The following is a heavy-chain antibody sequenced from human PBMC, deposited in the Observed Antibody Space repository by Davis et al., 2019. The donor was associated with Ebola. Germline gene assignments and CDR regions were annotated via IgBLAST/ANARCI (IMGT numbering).Heavy chain of an antibody. Sequence: GESLKISCAASGFTFSTYWMSWVRQAPGEGLKWVANIKQDGSERYYVDSVKGRFTISRDNAKNSLYLQMNSLRAEDTAVYYCARDLGNYGMDVWGQGTTVTVSS. CDR2: IKQDGSER. V-gene: IGHV3-7*03. CDR1: GFTFSTYW. D-gene: IGHD7-27*01. J-gene: IGHJ6*02. CDR3: ARDLGNYGMDV.